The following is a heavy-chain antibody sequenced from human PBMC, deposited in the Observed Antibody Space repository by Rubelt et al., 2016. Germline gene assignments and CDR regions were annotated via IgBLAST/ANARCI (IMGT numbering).Heavy chain of an antibody. CDR3: ARDLLGFGMDGMDV. J-gene: IGHJ6*02. V-gene: IGHV4-59*01. Sequence: QVQLQESGPGLVKPSETLSLTCTVSGGSISSYYWSWIRQPPGKGLEWIGYIYYSGSTNYNPSLKSRVTISVDTAKNQFSLKLSSVTAADTAVYYCARDLLGFGMDGMDVWGQGTTVTVSS. CDR2: IYYSGST. D-gene: IGHD1-14*01. CDR1: GGSISSYY.